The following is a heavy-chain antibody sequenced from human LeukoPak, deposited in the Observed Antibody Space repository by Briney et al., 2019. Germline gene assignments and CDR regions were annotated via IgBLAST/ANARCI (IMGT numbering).Heavy chain of an antibody. CDR1: GFTFSSYG. CDR3: AKDKGDYGLR. V-gene: IGHV3-23*01. Sequence: GGSLRLSCVASGFTFSSYGMNWVRQAPGKGLEWVSAISGSGDSTNYADSVKGRFAISRDKSKNTLYLQMNSLRAEDTAVYYCAKDKGDYGLRWGQGTLVTVSS. D-gene: IGHD4-17*01. J-gene: IGHJ4*02. CDR2: ISGSGDST.